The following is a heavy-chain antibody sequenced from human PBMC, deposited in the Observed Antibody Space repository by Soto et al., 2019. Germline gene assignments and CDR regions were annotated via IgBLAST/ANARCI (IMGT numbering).Heavy chain of an antibody. V-gene: IGHV4-59*01. J-gene: IGHJ5*02. CDR2: VYFSGNT. CDR3: GSVRPSGYVLS. Sequence: SATLSLTYTVSARSPSQYDSTRTRQSPGKGLEWIGYVYFSGNTNYNPSLKSRVTISIDTSKNQFSLRLASVTAADTAFYYCGSVRPSGYVLSWGQGTLVTVSS. D-gene: IGHD6-25*01. CDR1: ARSPSQYD.